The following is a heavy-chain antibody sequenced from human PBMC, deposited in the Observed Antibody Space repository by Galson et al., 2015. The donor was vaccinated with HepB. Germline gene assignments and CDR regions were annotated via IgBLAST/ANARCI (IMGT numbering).Heavy chain of an antibody. CDR1: GFTFTAYG. CDR3: AKDGEQWFYYTDY. CDR2: MSYDGSNK. Sequence: SLRLSCAASGFTFTAYGMHWLRQAPGKGLEWVEGMSYDGSNKYYAESVKGRFTISRDNSKNTLYLQMNSLRAEDTAVYYCAKDGEQWFYYTDYWGQGTLVTVSS. J-gene: IGHJ4*02. D-gene: IGHD6-19*01. V-gene: IGHV3-30*18.